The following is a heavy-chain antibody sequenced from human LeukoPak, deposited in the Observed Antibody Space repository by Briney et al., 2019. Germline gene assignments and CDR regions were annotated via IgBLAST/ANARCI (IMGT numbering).Heavy chain of an antibody. CDR2: IKDDGSGK. CDR3: ARYSGNQYSFHY. D-gene: IGHD5-12*01. CDR1: GFTFSNYW. Sequence: GGSLRLSCAASGFTFSNYWMSWVRQAPGKGLEWVANIKDDGSGKYYVDSVKGRLTISRDNAEKTLYLQMNSLRAEDTAVYYCARYSGNQYSFHYWGQGTLVSVSS. J-gene: IGHJ4*02. V-gene: IGHV3-7*05.